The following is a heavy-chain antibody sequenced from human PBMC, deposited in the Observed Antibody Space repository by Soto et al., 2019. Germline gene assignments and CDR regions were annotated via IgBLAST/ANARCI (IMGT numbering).Heavy chain of an antibody. CDR3: ARHESLITRIVVP. CDR2: IDPSDSYT. V-gene: IGHV5-10-1*03. Sequence: EMQLVQSGAEVKKPGESLRISCKGSGYSFTKSWISWVRQMPGKGLEWTGRIDPSDSYTNYSPSFQGHVTISVDKSISTAYLQWSSLKASDTAMYYCARHESLITRIVVPWGQGTLVTVSS. D-gene: IGHD3-22*01. CDR1: GYSFTKSW. J-gene: IGHJ5*02.